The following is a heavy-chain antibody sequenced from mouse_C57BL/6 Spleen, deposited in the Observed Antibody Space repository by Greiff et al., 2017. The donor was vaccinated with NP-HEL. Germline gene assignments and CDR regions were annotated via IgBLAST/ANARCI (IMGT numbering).Heavy chain of an antibody. CDR2: IYPRSGNT. CDR1: GYTFTSYG. V-gene: IGHV1-81*01. J-gene: IGHJ4*01. Sequence: VQLQQSGAELARPGASVKLSCKASGYTFTSYGISWVKQRTGQGLEWIGEIYPRSGNTYYNEKFKGKATLTADKASSTAYMELRSLTSEDSAVYFCARPEKPGGAMDYWGQGTSVTVSS. CDR3: ARPEKPGGAMDY.